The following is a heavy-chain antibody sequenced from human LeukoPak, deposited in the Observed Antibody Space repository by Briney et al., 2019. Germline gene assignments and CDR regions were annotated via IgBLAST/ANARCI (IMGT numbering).Heavy chain of an antibody. CDR1: TGSITSNY. CDR3: ARDRPWVATY. V-gene: IGHV4-59*01. CDR2: INNSGTT. Sequence: ASATLSRTCTVSTGSITSNYWGWIRQAPGKGRVWCRYINNSGTTNYNSSLKSRVAISVDTSKTQFCLELSAVTAVDSAVNYCARDRPWVATYWGQGALVTVSS. D-gene: IGHD2-21*02. J-gene: IGHJ4*02.